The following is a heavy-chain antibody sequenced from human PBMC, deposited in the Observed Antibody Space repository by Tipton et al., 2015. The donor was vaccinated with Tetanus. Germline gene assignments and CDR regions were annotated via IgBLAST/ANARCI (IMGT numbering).Heavy chain of an antibody. V-gene: IGHV1-8*01. CDR2: MNPSIGNT. D-gene: IGHD6-19*01. Sequence: QSGAEVKKPGASVKVSCKASGYAFTGYDIHWVRQATGQGLEWMGWMNPSIGNTDYAQKFQGRVTMTRNTSISTAYMELSSLRSEDTAVYYCATYRSGWYNYFDYWGQGTLVTVSS. CDR3: ATYRSGWYNYFDY. CDR1: GYAFTGYD. J-gene: IGHJ4*02.